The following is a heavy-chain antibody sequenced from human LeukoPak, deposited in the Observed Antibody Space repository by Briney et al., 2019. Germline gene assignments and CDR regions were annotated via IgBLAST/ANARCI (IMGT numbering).Heavy chain of an antibody. V-gene: IGHV4-59*01. CDR3: ARGLNSGSYYAYFDY. CDR1: GGSISSYY. Sequence: SETLSLPCTVSGGSISSYYWSWIRQPPGKGLEWIGYIYYSGSTNYNPSLKSRVTISVDTSKNQFSLKLSSVTAADTAVYYCARGLNSGSYYAYFDYWGQGTPVTVSS. J-gene: IGHJ4*02. CDR2: IYYSGST. D-gene: IGHD1-26*01.